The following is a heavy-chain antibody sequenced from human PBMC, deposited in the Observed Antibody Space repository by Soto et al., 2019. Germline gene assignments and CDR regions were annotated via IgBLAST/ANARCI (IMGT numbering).Heavy chain of an antibody. Sequence: GGSLRLSCAASGFTVSSYSMNWVRQAPEKGLEWVSSISSSSSYIYYADSVKGRFTISIDNAKNSLYLQINRLRAEDTAVYDCARASASPNDIVVVVAATPYFDYWGQGTLVTVSS. V-gene: IGHV3-21*01. CDR2: ISSSSSYI. D-gene: IGHD2-15*01. J-gene: IGHJ4*02. CDR1: GFTVSSYS. CDR3: ARASASPNDIVVVVAATPYFDY.